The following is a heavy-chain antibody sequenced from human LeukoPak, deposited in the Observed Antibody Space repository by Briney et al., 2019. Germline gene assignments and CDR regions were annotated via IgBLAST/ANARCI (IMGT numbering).Heavy chain of an antibody. V-gene: IGHV5-51*01. CDR1: GYSFTSYW. J-gene: IGHJ3*02. CDR2: IYPGDSDT. D-gene: IGHD3-22*01. CDR3: ARQSLSLYYYDSSGYYTGDAFDI. Sequence: GESLKISCKGSGYSFTSYWIGWVRQMPGKGLEWMGIIYPGDSDTGYSPSFQGQVTISADKSISTAYLQWSSLKASDTAMYYCARQSLSLYYYDSSGYYTGDAFDIWGQGTMVTVSS.